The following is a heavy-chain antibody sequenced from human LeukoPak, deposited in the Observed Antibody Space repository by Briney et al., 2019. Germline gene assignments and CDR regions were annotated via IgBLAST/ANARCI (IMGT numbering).Heavy chain of an antibody. Sequence: PSETLSLTCTVSGGSISSGGYYWRWLRQHPGKGLEWIGYIYYSGSTYYNPSLKSRVTISVDTSKNQFSLKLSSVTAADTAVYYCASRNHYYDSSGYYYVWAFDIWGQGTMVTVSS. CDR3: ASRNHYYDSSGYYYVWAFDI. D-gene: IGHD3-22*01. CDR2: IYYSGST. V-gene: IGHV4-31*03. CDR1: GGSISSGGYY. J-gene: IGHJ3*02.